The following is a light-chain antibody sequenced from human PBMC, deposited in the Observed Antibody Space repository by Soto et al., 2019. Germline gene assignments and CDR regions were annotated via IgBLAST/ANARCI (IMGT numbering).Light chain of an antibody. CDR1: QSISIN. CDR2: GAS. CDR3: QQYDNWPPWT. V-gene: IGKV3-15*01. Sequence: EIVMTQSPATLSVSPGGRATLSCRASQSISINLAWYQQRPGQAPRLLIYGASTRATGIPARFSGSGSGTEFTLTISSLQSEDFAIYYCQQYDNWPPWTFGQGTKVEIK. J-gene: IGKJ1*01.